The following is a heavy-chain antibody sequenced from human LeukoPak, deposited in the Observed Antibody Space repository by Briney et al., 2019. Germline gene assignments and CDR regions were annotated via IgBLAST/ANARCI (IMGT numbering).Heavy chain of an antibody. J-gene: IGHJ6*03. V-gene: IGHV4-59*01. CDR3: ARVVSGWYYMDV. CDR2: IYYSGST. CDR1: GGSISSYY. Sequence: PSETLSLTCTVSGGSISSYYWSWIRQPPGKGLEWIGYIYYSGSTYYNPSLKSRVTISVDTSKNQFSLKLSSVTAADTAVYYCARVVSGWYYMDVWGKGTTVTISS. D-gene: IGHD6-19*01.